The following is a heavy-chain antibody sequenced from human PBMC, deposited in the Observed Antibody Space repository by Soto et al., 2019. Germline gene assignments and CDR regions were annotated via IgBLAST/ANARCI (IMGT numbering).Heavy chain of an antibody. J-gene: IGHJ4*02. CDR3: ARARATIAAAAIFDC. CDR2: VYRTGST. Sequence: PSETLSLTCAVSGGSISTSNWWSWVRQPPGKGLEWIGEVYRTGSTTYNPSLESRLTISVDKSKNQFSLKPTSVTAADTAVYYCARARATIAAAAIFDCWGQGTLVTVSS. CDR1: GGSISTSNW. V-gene: IGHV4-4*02. D-gene: IGHD6-13*01.